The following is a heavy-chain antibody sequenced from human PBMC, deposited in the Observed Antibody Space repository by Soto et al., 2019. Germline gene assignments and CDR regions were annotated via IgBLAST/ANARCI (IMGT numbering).Heavy chain of an antibody. D-gene: IGHD2-15*01. Sequence: VQLVQAGAEVKKPGASVKVSCKDSGYTFTYHYIHWVRQAPGQGLEWMGYINPNSGGSRFAKRLQYRVAMTRDPPFNSTYGELSRLISHDTACSYCARSGGQTYYFYPMDGWAQGTTVTFS. V-gene: IGHV1-2*02. CDR2: INPNSGGS. J-gene: IGHJ6*02. CDR1: GYTFTYHY. CDR3: ARSGGQTYYFYPMDG.